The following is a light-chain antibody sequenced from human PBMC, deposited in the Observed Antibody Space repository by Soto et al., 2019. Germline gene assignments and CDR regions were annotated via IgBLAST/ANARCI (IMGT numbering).Light chain of an antibody. V-gene: IGKV3-11*01. CDR2: DAS. J-gene: IGKJ1*01. Sequence: EIVLTQSPATLSLSPGERATLSCRASQSVSSYLAWYQQKPGQAPRLLIYDASNRATGIPARFSGSGSGTDFTLTISSLEPEDFAVYYCQQRSNWSKWTLGQGTQVEIK. CDR3: QQRSNWSKWT. CDR1: QSVSSY.